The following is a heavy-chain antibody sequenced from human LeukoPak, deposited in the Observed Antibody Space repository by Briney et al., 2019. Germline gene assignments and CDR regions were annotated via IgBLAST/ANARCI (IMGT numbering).Heavy chain of an antibody. CDR1: GFTFSSYA. J-gene: IGHJ3*02. V-gene: IGHV3-23*01. CDR2: ISGSGGST. CDR3: ARGGSYLSAFDI. D-gene: IGHD1-26*01. Sequence: GGSLRLSCTASGFTFSSYAMSWVRQAPGKGLEWVSAISGSGGSTYYADSVKGRFTISRDNSKNTLYLQMNSLRAEDTAVYYCARGGSYLSAFDIWGQGTMVTVSS.